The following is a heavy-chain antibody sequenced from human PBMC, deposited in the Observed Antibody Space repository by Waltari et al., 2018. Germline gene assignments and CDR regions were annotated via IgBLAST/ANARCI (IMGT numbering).Heavy chain of an antibody. CDR2: ISGSGGST. Sequence: EVQLLESGGGLVQPGGSLRLSCAASGFTFSSYAMSWVRQAPGKGREWVSAISGSGGSTYYADSVKGRFTISRDNSKNTLYLQMNSLRAEDTAVYYCAKAPHDYSNYGMSSNWFDPWGQGTLVTVSS. D-gene: IGHD4-4*01. CDR3: AKAPHDYSNYGMSSNWFDP. V-gene: IGHV3-23*01. CDR1: GFTFSSYA. J-gene: IGHJ5*02.